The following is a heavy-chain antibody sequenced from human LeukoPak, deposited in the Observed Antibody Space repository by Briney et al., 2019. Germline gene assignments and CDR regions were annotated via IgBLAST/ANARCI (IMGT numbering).Heavy chain of an antibody. D-gene: IGHD1-1*01. CDR1: GASISSLY. CDR3: ASESRQLGN. CDR2: ISNSGSP. V-gene: IGHV4-59*01. Sequence: SETLSLTCTVSGASISSLYWSWIRQPPGRGLEWIGFISNSGSPTYNPSLNSRGTISLDTSKNQFSLKVNYVTAADTAVYYCASESRQLGNWGQGTLVTVSS. J-gene: IGHJ4*02.